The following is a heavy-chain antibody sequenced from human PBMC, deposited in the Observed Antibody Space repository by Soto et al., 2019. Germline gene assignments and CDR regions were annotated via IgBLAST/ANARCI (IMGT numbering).Heavy chain of an antibody. CDR2: ISSSSSTI. CDR3: SRGSSSWYGGNNWYDP. Sequence: EVQLVESGGGLVQPGGSLRLSCAASGFTFSSYSMNWVHQAPGKGLEWVSYISSSSSTIYYADSVKGRFTISRDNAKNSLYLQMNSLRDEDTAVYYCSRGSSSWYGGNNWYDPWGQGTLVTVSS. D-gene: IGHD6-13*01. CDR1: GFTFSSYS. V-gene: IGHV3-48*02. J-gene: IGHJ5*02.